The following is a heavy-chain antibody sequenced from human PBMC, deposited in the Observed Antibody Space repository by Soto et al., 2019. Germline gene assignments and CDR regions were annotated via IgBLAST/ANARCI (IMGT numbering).Heavy chain of an antibody. CDR3: ARGRITMIFGRHWFDP. J-gene: IGHJ5*02. CDR1: GGSFSGYY. V-gene: IGHV4-34*01. D-gene: IGHD3-22*01. Sequence: QVQLQQWGAGLLKPSETLSLTCAVYGGSFSGYYWSWIRQPPGKGLEWIGEINHSGSTNYNPSLKGRVTISVDTSKNQFSLKLTSVTAAETAVYYCARGRITMIFGRHWFDPWGQGTLVTVSS. CDR2: INHSGST.